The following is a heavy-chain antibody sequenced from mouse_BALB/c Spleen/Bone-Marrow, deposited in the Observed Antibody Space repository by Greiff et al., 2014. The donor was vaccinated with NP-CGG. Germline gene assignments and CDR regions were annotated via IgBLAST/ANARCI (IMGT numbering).Heavy chain of an antibody. D-gene: IGHD2-10*02. V-gene: IGHV1-4*01. CDR3: AREGYGNYAY. CDR1: GYTSTSYT. J-gene: IGHJ3*01. Sequence: QVQLKESGAELARPGASVKMSCKASGYTSTSYTMHWVKQRPGQGLEWIGYINPSSGYTNYNQKFKDKATLTADKSSSTAYMQLSSLTSEDSAVYYCAREGYGNYAYWGQGTLVTVSA. CDR2: INPSSGYT.